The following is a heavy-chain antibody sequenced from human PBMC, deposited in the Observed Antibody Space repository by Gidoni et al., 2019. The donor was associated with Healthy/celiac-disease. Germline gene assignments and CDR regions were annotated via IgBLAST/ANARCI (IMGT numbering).Heavy chain of an antibody. CDR3: AREAGAYCGGDCYSYWYFDL. CDR1: GFTFSSYR. Sequence: EVQLVESGGGLVKPGGSLRLPCAASGFTFSSYRMNWVRQAPAKGLEWISSISSSSSYIYYADSVKGRFTISRDNAKNSLYLQMNSLRAEDTAVYYCAREAGAYCGGDCYSYWYFDLWGRGTLVTVSS. D-gene: IGHD2-21*01. V-gene: IGHV3-21*01. J-gene: IGHJ2*01. CDR2: ISSSSSYI.